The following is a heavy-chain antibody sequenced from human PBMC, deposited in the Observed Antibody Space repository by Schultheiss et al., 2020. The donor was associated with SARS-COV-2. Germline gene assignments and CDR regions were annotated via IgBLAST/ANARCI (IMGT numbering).Heavy chain of an antibody. CDR1: GFTFSSYD. CDR2: ISGSAGTT. D-gene: IGHD5-12*01. Sequence: GGSLRLSCAASGFTFSSYDMHWVRQATGKGLEWVSAISGSAGTTYYSDSVKGRFTISRDNSKNTLYLQMNSLRAEDTAVYYCARDGWIVATICTFDIWGQGTMVTVSS. V-gene: IGHV3-13*01. J-gene: IGHJ3*02. CDR3: ARDGWIVATICTFDI.